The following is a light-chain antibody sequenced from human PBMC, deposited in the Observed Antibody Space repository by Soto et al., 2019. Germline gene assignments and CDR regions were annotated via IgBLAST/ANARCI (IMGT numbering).Light chain of an antibody. CDR1: SRDVGGYDY. J-gene: IGLJ1*01. V-gene: IGLV2-14*01. CDR2: EVS. Sequence: QSVLTQPASVSGSLGQSITISCTGTSRDVGGYDYVSWFQHHPGKVPRVMIYEVSNRPSGVSNRFSGSKSGNTASLTISGLQVEDEADYHCSSYTSSSLYYVFGTGTKVTVL. CDR3: SSYTSSSLYYV.